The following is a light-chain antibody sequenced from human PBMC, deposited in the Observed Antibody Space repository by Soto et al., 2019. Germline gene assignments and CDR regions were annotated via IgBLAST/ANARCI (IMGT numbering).Light chain of an antibody. CDR1: QSISSY. CDR3: QQSYSTPIT. CDR2: AAS. Sequence: IRLTQSQYSLSASVGDRVTITCRASQSISSYLNWYQQKPGKAPKLLIYAASSLQSGVPSRFSGSGSGTDFTLTISSLQPEDFATYYCQQSYSTPITFGQGTRLEI. J-gene: IGKJ5*01. V-gene: IGKV1-39*01.